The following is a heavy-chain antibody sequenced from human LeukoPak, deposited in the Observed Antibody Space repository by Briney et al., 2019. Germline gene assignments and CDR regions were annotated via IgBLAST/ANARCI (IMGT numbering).Heavy chain of an antibody. D-gene: IGHD2-21*02. J-gene: IGHJ5*02. CDR3: ARDVVVVTAIGNWFDP. Sequence: PSQTLSLTCTVSGGSISSGSYYWRWIRQPAGQGLEWIGRIYTSGSTNYNPSLKSRVTISVDTSKNQFSLKLSSVTAADPAVYYCARDVVVVTAIGNWFDPWGQGTLVTVSS. V-gene: IGHV4-61*02. CDR1: GGSISSGSYY. CDR2: IYTSGST.